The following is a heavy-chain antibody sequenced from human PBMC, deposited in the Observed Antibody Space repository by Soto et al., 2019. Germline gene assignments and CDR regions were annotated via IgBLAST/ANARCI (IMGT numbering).Heavy chain of an antibody. D-gene: IGHD1-7*01. CDR1: GYTFTSYG. J-gene: IGHJ6*02. Sequence: ASVKVSCKASGYTFTSYGISWVRQAPGQGLEWMGWISAYNGNTNYAQKLQGRVTMTTDTSTSTAYMELRSLRSDDTAVYYCATTADNWNYGDYYYYGMDVWGQGTTVTV. V-gene: IGHV1-18*04. CDR3: ATTADNWNYGDYYYYGMDV. CDR2: ISAYNGNT.